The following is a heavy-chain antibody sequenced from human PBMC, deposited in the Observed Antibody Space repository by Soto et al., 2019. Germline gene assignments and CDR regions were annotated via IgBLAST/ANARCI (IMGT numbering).Heavy chain of an antibody. J-gene: IGHJ5*02. D-gene: IGHD2-15*01. V-gene: IGHV3-48*02. CDR1: GFTFSSDS. CDR3: ARDGVVVVAANLNWFDP. CDR2: ISSSSSTI. Sequence: GGSLRLSCAASGFTFSSDSMNWVRQAPGKGLEWVSYISSSSSTIYYADSVKGRFTISRDNAKNSLYLQMNSLRDEDTAVYYCARDGVVVVAANLNWFDPWGQGTLVTVSS.